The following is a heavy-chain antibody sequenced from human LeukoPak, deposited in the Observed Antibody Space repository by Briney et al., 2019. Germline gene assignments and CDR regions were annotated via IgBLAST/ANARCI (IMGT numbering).Heavy chain of an antibody. D-gene: IGHD5-18*01. CDR3: ARDRREYSYGYPVDY. CDR1: GYTFTSYG. V-gene: IGHV1-18*01. J-gene: IGHJ4*02. Sequence: GASVKVSCKASGYTFTSYGISWVRQAPGQGLEWMGWISSYNGNTNYAQKLQGRVTMSTDTSTGTAYMELRSLRSDDTAVYYCARDRREYSYGYPVDYWGQGTLVTVSS. CDR2: ISSYNGNT.